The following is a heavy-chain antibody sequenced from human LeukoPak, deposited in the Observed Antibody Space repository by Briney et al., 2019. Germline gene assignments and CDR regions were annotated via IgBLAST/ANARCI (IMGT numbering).Heavy chain of an antibody. J-gene: IGHJ4*02. CDR1: GFTFSSYW. CDR3: ARGMSSGYDFDY. Sequence: GGSLRLSCAASGFTFSSYWMTWVRQAPGKGLEWVANIKQDGSEKYYVDSVKGRFTISRDNAKNSLCLQMNSLRAEDTAVYYCARGMSSGYDFDYWGQGTLVTVSS. CDR2: IKQDGSEK. D-gene: IGHD5-12*01. V-gene: IGHV3-7*01.